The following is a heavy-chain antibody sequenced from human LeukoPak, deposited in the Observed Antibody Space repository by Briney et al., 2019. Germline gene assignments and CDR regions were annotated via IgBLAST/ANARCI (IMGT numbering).Heavy chain of an antibody. V-gene: IGHV4-4*07. CDR3: ARDGYSSSWHFFDY. CDR2: IYTSGST. J-gene: IGHJ4*02. D-gene: IGHD6-13*01. Sequence: SETLSLTCTVSGVSISSYYWSWIRQPAGKGLEWIGRIYTSGSTNYNPSLKSRVTMSVDTSKNQFSLKLSSVTAADTAVYYCARDGYSSSWHFFDYWGQGTLVTVSS. CDR1: GVSISSYY.